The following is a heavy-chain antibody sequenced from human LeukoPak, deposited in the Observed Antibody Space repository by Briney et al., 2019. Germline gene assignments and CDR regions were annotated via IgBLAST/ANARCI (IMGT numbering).Heavy chain of an antibody. CDR3: AKNVPIRDGYILDY. CDR1: GFTFSTYG. D-gene: IGHD5-24*01. V-gene: IGHV3-30*18. CDR2: ISNDGRNK. Sequence: GGSLRLSCVASGFTFSTYGMHWVRQGPGKGLEWVAFISNDGRNKYYVDSVKGRYTISRDNSKNTLSLQMDSLSAEDTAVYYCAKNVPIRDGYILDYWGQGTLVTVSS. J-gene: IGHJ4*02.